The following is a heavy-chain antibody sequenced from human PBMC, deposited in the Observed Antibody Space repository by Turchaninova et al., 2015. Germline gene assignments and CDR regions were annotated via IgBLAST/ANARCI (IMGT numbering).Heavy chain of an antibody. J-gene: IGHJ4*02. V-gene: IGHV3-7*03. Sequence: EVQLVESGGDLVQPGGSLGLSCVASGFTFSRRYMSCRRQAPGKGLEWGANINQDGSEEYYADSVKGRFTISRDNAKNSLHLQINSLRVDDTAVYYCARGGTQDLDYWGQGTLVTVSS. CDR1: GFTFSRRY. D-gene: IGHD2-15*01. CDR3: ARGGTQDLDY. CDR2: INQDGSEE.